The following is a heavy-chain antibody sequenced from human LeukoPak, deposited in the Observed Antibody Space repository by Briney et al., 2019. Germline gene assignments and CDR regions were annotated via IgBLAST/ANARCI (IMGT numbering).Heavy chain of an antibody. Sequence: ASVKVSCKASGYTFTSYGISWVRQAPGQGLEWMGWISAYNGNTNYAQKLQGRVTMTTDTSTSTAYMELRSLRSDDTAVYYCATRAGWTGYSGYDLDYWGQGTLVTVSS. J-gene: IGHJ4*02. CDR3: ATRAGWTGYSGYDLDY. V-gene: IGHV1-18*01. D-gene: IGHD5-12*01. CDR1: GYTFTSYG. CDR2: ISAYNGNT.